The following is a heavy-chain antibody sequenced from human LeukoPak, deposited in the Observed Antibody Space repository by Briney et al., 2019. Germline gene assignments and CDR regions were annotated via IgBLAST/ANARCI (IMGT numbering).Heavy chain of an antibody. J-gene: IGHJ5*02. Sequence: GASVKVSCKASGYTFTSYDINWVRQAPGQGLEWMGWMNPNSGNTGYAQKFQGRVTMTRNTSISTAYMELSSLRSEDTAVYYCARVPRSITGTTVNWFDPWGQGTLVTVSS. CDR2: MNPNSGNT. CDR3: ARVPRSITGTTVNWFDP. CDR1: GYTFTSYD. V-gene: IGHV1-8*01. D-gene: IGHD1-7*01.